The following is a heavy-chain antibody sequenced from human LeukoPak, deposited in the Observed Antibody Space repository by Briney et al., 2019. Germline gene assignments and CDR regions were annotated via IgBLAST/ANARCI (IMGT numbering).Heavy chain of an antibody. V-gene: IGHV3-66*01. D-gene: IGHD5-12*01. CDR2: IYSGGST. CDR3: ARGPSGYHNI. J-gene: IGHJ4*02. Sequence: PGGSLRLSCAASEFSVGSNYMSWVRQAPGKGPEWVSLIYSGGSTNYADSVKGRFTISRDSSKNTLYLQMNSLRAEDTAVYYCARGPSGYHNIGGQGTLVTVSS. CDR1: EFSVGSNY.